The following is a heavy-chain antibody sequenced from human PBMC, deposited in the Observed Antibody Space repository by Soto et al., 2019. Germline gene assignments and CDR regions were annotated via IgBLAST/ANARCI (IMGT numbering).Heavy chain of an antibody. Sequence: GESLKISCYGSGYRFTSYWIGWVHQMPGKGLEWMGIIYPSDSDRRYSPSFQGQVTISADKSISTAYLQWSSLRASDTAIYYCARRDNYNLDYWGQGTLVTVSS. CDR3: ARRDNYNLDY. J-gene: IGHJ4*02. CDR1: GYRFTSYW. V-gene: IGHV5-51*07. CDR2: IYPSDSDR. D-gene: IGHD4-4*01.